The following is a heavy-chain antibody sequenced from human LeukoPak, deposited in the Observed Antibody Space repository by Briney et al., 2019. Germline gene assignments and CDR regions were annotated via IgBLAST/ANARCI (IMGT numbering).Heavy chain of an antibody. D-gene: IGHD3-22*01. CDR1: GGSISSYY. CDR3: ASGYYYDSSGYHDAFDI. J-gene: IGHJ3*02. V-gene: IGHV4-59*01. Sequence: SETLSLTCTVSGGSISSYYWSWIRQPPGKGLEWIGYIYYSGSTNYNPSLKSRVTISVDTSKNQFSLKLSSVTAADTAVYYCASGYYYDSSGYHDAFDIWGQGTMVTDSS. CDR2: IYYSGST.